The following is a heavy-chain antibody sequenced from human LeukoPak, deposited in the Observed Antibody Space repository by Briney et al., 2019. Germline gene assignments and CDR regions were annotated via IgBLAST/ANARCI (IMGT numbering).Heavy chain of an antibody. V-gene: IGHV1-18*01. CDR2: ISAYNGNT. J-gene: IGHJ6*02. CDR3: ARDQMRYCSSTSCYYAMDV. D-gene: IGHD2-2*01. CDR1: GYTFTSYG. Sequence: ASVKVSCKASGYTFTSYGISWVRQAPGQGLEWMGWISAYNGNTNYALKLQGRVTMTTDTSTSTAYMELRSLRSDDTAVYYCARDQMRYCSSTSCYYAMDVWGQGTTVTVSS.